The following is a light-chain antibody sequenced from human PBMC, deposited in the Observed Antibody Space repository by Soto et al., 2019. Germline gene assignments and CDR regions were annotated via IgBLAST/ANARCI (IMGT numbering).Light chain of an antibody. J-gene: IGKJ2*01. CDR1: QNINSY. CDR2: AAS. V-gene: IGKV1-39*01. Sequence: DVQLTQSPSSLSASVGDRVTITCRASQNINSYLNWYQQRPGTAPKFQIYAASSLQSGVPSRFSGSESGTDITLIISGLQPEDSGFYFCQQTFNTPHTFGQGTKLEI. CDR3: QQTFNTPHT.